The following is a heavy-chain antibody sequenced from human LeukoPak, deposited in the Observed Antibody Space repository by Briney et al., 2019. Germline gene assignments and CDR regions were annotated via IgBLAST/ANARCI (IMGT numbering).Heavy chain of an antibody. CDR1: GGSISSYY. CDR3: ARSGVVVAATGWFDP. D-gene: IGHD2-15*01. J-gene: IGHJ5*02. V-gene: IGHV4-59*01. CDR2: IYYSGST. Sequence: PSETLSLTCTVSGGSISSYYWSWIRQPPGKGLEWIGYIYYSGSTNYNPSLKSRVTISVDTSKNQFSLKLSSVTAADTAVYYCARSGVVVAATGWFDPWGQGTLVTVSS.